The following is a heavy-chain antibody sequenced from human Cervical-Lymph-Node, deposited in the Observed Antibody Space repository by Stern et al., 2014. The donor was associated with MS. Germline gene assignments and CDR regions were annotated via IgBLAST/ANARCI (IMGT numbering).Heavy chain of an antibody. V-gene: IGHV1-2*04. CDR1: GYTFTGYY. Sequence: QVQLVESGAEVKKPGASVKVSCKASGYTFTGYYMHWVRQAPGQGLEWMGWINPNSGGTNYAQKFQGWVTMTRDTSISTAYMELSRLRSDDTAVYYCARGSSSWYQIPYYYYYGMDVWGQGTTVTVSS. CDR3: ARGSSSWYQIPYYYYYGMDV. CDR2: INPNSGGT. J-gene: IGHJ6*02. D-gene: IGHD6-13*01.